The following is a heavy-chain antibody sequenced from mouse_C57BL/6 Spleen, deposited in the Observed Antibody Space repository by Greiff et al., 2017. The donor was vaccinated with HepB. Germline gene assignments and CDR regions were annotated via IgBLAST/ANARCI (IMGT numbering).Heavy chain of an antibody. D-gene: IGHD1-1*01. Sequence: VKLVESGAELVRPGASVTLSCKASGYTFTDYEMHWVKQTPVHGLEWIGAIDPETGGTAYNQKFKGKAILTADKSSSTAYMELRSLTSEDSAVYYCTYGSSYYYAMDYWGQGTSVTVSS. V-gene: IGHV1-15*01. CDR1: GYTFTDYE. J-gene: IGHJ4*01. CDR3: TYGSSYYYAMDY. CDR2: IDPETGGT.